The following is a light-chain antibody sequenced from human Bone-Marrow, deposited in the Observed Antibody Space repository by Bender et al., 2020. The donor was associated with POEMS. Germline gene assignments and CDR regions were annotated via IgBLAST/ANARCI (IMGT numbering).Light chain of an antibody. Sequence: QSALTQPASVSGSPGQSVTISCTGTSSDIGSYNLVSWYQQHPGKAPKLIIYDDTPRPSGVSALFSGFKSGNTASLTISGLQAEDEAEYYCCTLTGATFVFASGTGVPVL. V-gene: IGLV2-23*01. CDR2: DDT. J-gene: IGLJ1*01. CDR1: SSDIGSYNL. CDR3: CTLTGATFV.